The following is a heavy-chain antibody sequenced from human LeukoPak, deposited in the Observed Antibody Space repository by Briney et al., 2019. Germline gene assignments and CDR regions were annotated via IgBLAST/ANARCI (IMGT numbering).Heavy chain of an antibody. CDR3: AARLPLYGMDV. J-gene: IGHJ6*02. D-gene: IGHD2-21*02. CDR2: FGTRHTHI. CDR1: GLNFNTYD. V-gene: IGHV3-23*01. Sequence: PGGSLRLSCVGSGLNFNTYDQTWVRQAPGKGLEWVALFGTRHTHIFYADSVEGRFAISRDNSKNTVYLQMNSLRVEDAAVYYCAARLPLYGMDVWGQGTTVTVSS.